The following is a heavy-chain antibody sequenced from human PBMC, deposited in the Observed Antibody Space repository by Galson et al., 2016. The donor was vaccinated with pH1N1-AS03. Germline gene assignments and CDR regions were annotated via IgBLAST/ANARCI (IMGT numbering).Heavy chain of an antibody. CDR3: ARDVGRDTIRGVYFQY. J-gene: IGHJ1*01. Sequence: SVKVSCKASGYTFSTYSLHWVRQAPGQGLEWMGKIDPSGGSTTYAQKFQGRVTMTRDTSTSTVYMDLSSLKSEDTAVYYFARDVGRDTIRGVYFQYWGQGTQVIVSS. CDR1: GYTFSTYS. V-gene: IGHV1-46*01. CDR2: IDPSGGST. D-gene: IGHD5-24*01.